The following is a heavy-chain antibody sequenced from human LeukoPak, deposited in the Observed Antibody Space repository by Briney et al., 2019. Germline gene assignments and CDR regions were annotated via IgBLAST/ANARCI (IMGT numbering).Heavy chain of an antibody. CDR3: TSLEYGSGSYQKDLSFDY. CDR2: IIPIFGTA. D-gene: IGHD3-10*01. V-gene: IGHV1-69*05. J-gene: IGHJ4*02. Sequence: SVKVSCKASGGTFCSYAISWVRQAPGQGLEWMGRIIPIFGTANYAQKFQGRVTITTDESTSTAYMELSSLRSEDTAVYYCTSLEYGSGSYQKDLSFDYWGQGTLVTVSS. CDR1: GGTFCSYA.